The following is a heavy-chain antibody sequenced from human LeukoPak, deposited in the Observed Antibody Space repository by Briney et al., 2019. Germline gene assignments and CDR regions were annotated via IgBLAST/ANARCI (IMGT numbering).Heavy chain of an antibody. CDR2: IYYSGST. CDR3: ARGSLAARPYYFDY. V-gene: IGHV4-39*07. D-gene: IGHD6-6*01. Sequence: SETLSLTCTVSGGSISSSSYCWGWIRQPPGKGLEWIGSIYYSGSTYYNPSLKSRVTISVDTSKNQFSLKLSSVTAADTAVYYCARGSLAARPYYFDYWGQGTLVTVSS. CDR1: GGSISSSSYC. J-gene: IGHJ4*02.